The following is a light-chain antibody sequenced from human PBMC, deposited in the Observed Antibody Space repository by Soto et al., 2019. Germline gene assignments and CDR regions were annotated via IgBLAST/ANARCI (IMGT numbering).Light chain of an antibody. J-gene: IGKJ2*01. CDR3: QQSYSTPYT. V-gene: IGKV1-39*01. Sequence: DIQMTQSPSSLSASVGDRVTITCRASQSISDYLNWYQQKSGEAPKLLIYAASSLQSGVPSRFGGSGFGTDFTLTISSLQPEDSATYYGQQSYSTPYTFGQGTKLAIK. CDR2: AAS. CDR1: QSISDY.